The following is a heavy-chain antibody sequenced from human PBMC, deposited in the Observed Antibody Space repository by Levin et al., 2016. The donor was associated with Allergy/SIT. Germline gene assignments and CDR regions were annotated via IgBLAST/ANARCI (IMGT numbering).Heavy chain of an antibody. Sequence: GESLKISCTASGFTFGDYAMSWFRQAPGKGLEWVSFIRSKAYGGTTEYAASVKGRFTISRDDSKSIAYLQMNSLKTEDTAVYYCTRDFPPIVVVPAATVYGFDPWGQGTLVTVSS. CDR2: IRSKAYGGTT. D-gene: IGHD2-2*01. CDR1: GFTFGDYA. CDR3: TRDFPPIVVVPAATVYGFDP. V-gene: IGHV3-49*03. J-gene: IGHJ5*02.